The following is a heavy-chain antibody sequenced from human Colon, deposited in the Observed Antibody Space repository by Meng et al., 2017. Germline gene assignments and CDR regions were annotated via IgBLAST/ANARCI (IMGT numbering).Heavy chain of an antibody. CDR2: IVPMFGTP. V-gene: IGHV1-69*01. CDR1: GGCFSSYA. D-gene: IGHD3-3*01. CDR3: ARDLES. Sequence: QLQLVPTGADVRRPVSWVRVSCNASGGCFSSYAISWVRQAPGQGLEWMGGIVPMFGTPNYAQKFQGRVTIAPDESTTTSFMELSSLRFEDTATYYCARDLESWGQGTLVTVSS. J-gene: IGHJ5*02.